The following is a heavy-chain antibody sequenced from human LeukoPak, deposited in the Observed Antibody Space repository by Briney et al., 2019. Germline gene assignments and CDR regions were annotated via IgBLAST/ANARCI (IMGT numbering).Heavy chain of an antibody. V-gene: IGHV3-21*01. CDR3: ARGYEGSFDY. D-gene: IGHD3-10*01. CDR1: GFDFSTYS. J-gene: IGHJ4*02. Sequence: GGSLRLSCAASGFDFSTYSMTWVRQAPGKGLEWVSSITSGSSYIYYADSVKGRFTISRDNAKNSLYLQMNSLRVEDTAVYYCARGYEGSFDYWGQGTLVTVSS. CDR2: ITSGSSYI.